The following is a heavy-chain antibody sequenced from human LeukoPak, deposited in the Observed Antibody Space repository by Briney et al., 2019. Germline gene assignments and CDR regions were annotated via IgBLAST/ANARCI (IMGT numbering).Heavy chain of an antibody. CDR3: TKGTIWLPFDY. Sequence: GGSLRLSCAASGFTFSNYAMIWVRQAPGKGLEWVSAISGTGGSTFYADSVKGRFTISRDNSKNTLYLQMNSLRAEDTAVYYCTKGTIWLPFDYWGQGTLVTVSS. J-gene: IGHJ4*02. V-gene: IGHV3-23*01. D-gene: IGHD5-18*01. CDR1: GFTFSNYA. CDR2: ISGTGGST.